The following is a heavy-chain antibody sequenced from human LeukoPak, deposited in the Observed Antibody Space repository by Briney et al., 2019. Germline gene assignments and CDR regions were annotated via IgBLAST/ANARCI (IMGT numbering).Heavy chain of an antibody. J-gene: IGHJ6*03. V-gene: IGHV1-8*03. CDR2: MNPNSGNT. D-gene: IGHD2-2*01. CDR3: ARGGDCSSTSCYHYYYYYMDV. CDR1: GYTFTSYD. Sequence: ASVKVSCKASGYTFTSYDINWVRQATGQGLEWMGWMNPNSGNTGYAQKFQGRVTITRNTSISTAYMELSSLRSEDTAVYYCARGGDCSSTSCYHYYYYYMDVWGKGTTVPVSS.